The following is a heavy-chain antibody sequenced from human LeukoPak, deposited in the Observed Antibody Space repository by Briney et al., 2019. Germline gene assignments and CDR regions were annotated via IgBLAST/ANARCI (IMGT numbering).Heavy chain of an antibody. CDR3: ARGRTGPRTRNYDFWSGRHYYYMDV. CDR1: GGSFSGYY. D-gene: IGHD3-3*01. CDR2: INHSGST. J-gene: IGHJ6*03. V-gene: IGHV4-34*01. Sequence: PSETLSLTCAVYGGSFSGYYWSWIRQPPGKGLEWIGEINHSGSTNYNPSPKSRVTISVDTSKNQFSLKLSSVTAADTAVYYCARGRTGPRTRNYDFWSGRHYYYMDVWGKGTTVTVSS.